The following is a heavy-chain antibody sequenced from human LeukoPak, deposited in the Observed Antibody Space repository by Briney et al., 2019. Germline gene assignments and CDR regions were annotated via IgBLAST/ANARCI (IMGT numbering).Heavy chain of an antibody. CDR1: GFTFTSSA. J-gene: IGHJ5*02. D-gene: IGHD3-10*01. CDR3: AAVGSGSYPGEFDP. V-gene: IGHV1-58*01. CDR2: IVVGSGNT. Sequence: SVKVSCKASGFTFTSSAVQWVRQARGQRLEWIGWIVVGSGNTNYAQKFQERVTITRDMSTSTAYMELSSLRSEDTAVCYCAAVGSGSYPGEFDPWGQGTLVTVSS.